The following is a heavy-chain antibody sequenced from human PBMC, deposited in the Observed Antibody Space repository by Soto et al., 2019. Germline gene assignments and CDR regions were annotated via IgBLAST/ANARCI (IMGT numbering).Heavy chain of an antibody. Sequence: SETLSLTCTVSGSSISSSSYYWGWIRQPPGKGIERIGSIYYSGSTYYKPSLKSRVTISVDTSKNQFSLKLSSVTAAETAVYYCAVTRAVPAARGDYYYYYGMDVWGQGTTVTVSS. CDR2: IYYSGST. D-gene: IGHD2-2*01. V-gene: IGHV4-39*01. CDR1: GSSISSSSYY. CDR3: AVTRAVPAARGDYYYYYGMDV. J-gene: IGHJ6*02.